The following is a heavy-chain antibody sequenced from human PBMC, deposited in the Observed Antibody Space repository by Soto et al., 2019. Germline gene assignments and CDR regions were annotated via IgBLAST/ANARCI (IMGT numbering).Heavy chain of an antibody. CDR1: GYTFTIYG. V-gene: IGHV1-18*04. D-gene: IGHD3-22*01. CDR3: VRVDYYDSSGYYGY. Sequence: QVQLVQSGAEVKKPGASVKVSCKASGYTFTIYGISWVRQAPGQGLEWMGRISGYNGNTDYAQNLQDRVTLTTDASTSSVYMELRSLRSDDTAVYYCVRVDYYDSSGYYGYWGQGTLITVSS. CDR2: ISGYNGNT. J-gene: IGHJ4*02.